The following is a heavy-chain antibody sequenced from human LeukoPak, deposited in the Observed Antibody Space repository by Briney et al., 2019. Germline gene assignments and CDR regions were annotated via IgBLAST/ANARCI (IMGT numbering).Heavy chain of an antibody. J-gene: IGHJ4*02. Sequence: GRSLRLSCAASGFTFSSYGLHWVRQAPGKGLEWVAVISYDGSSKYYVDSVKGRLTISRDDSKNTLYLQMNSLRAEDTAVYYCAKDRAGSIAAYADYWGQGTLVTVSS. CDR3: AKDRAGSIAAYADY. CDR2: ISYDGSSK. CDR1: GFTFSSYG. D-gene: IGHD6-19*01. V-gene: IGHV3-30*18.